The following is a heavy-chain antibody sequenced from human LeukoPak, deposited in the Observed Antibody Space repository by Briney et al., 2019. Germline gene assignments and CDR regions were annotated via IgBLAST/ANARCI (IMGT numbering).Heavy chain of an antibody. D-gene: IGHD5-12*01. J-gene: IGHJ4*02. V-gene: IGHV3-23*01. CDR2: ISGSVDNT. CDR1: GFTFSNYA. CDR3: ARRGWLINFDY. Sequence: GGSLRLSCAASGFTFSNYAMSWVRQAPGKGLEWVSIISGSVDNTHYAESVKGRFTISTDNSKSTLYLQMKTLRAEDTAIYYCARRGWLINFDYWGQGNLVTVSS.